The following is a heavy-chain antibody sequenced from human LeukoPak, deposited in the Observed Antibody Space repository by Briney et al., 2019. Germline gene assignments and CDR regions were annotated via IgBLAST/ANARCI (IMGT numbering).Heavy chain of an antibody. CDR1: GFTFSNYW. CDR3: ARVGSSGSVDY. Sequence: PGGSLRLSCAASGFTFSNYWMTWVRQGPGKGLEWVANIKQDGSDKYYVGSVKGRFTISRDNAKNSLYLQMSSLRAEDTAVYYCARVGSSGSVDYWGQGTLVTVSS. J-gene: IGHJ4*02. V-gene: IGHV3-7*02. CDR2: IKQDGSDK. D-gene: IGHD1-1*01.